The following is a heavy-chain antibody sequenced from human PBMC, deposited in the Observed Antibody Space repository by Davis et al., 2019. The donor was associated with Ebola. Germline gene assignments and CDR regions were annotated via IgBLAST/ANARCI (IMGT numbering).Heavy chain of an antibody. CDR1: GFTFSSYW. Sequence: PGGSLRLSCAASGFTFSSYWMSWVRQAPGKGLEWVANIKQDGSEKYYVDSVKGRFTISRDNAKNSLYLQMNSLRAEDTAVYYCARDIVATRGTYYYYYGMDVWGQGTTVTVSS. V-gene: IGHV3-7*03. D-gene: IGHD5-12*01. CDR3: ARDIVATRGTYYYYYGMDV. J-gene: IGHJ6*02. CDR2: IKQDGSEK.